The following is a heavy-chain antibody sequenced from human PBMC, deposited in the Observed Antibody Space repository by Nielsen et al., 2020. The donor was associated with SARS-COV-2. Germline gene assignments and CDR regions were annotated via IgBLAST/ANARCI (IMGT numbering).Heavy chain of an antibody. CDR2: ISADGTND. Sequence: GGSLRLSCTASGFSFNSHAMHWVRQAPGKGLEWLPIISADGTNDHYADSVGGRFPISRDNSKNTLSLHLNSLRPEDTAVYFCARETIDFTSSFVDIWGQGTLVTVSP. CDR3: ARETIDFTSSFVDI. CDR1: GFSFNSHA. V-gene: IGHV3-30*04. J-gene: IGHJ5*02. D-gene: IGHD2-2*01.